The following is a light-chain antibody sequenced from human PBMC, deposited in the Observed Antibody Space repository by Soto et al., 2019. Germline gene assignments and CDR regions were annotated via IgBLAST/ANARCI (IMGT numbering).Light chain of an antibody. J-gene: IGKJ1*01. CDR2: AAS. CDR3: QQTYSALWT. CDR1: QTITIY. Sequence: DIQTTQSPSSLSASVGDRVTISCRASQTITIYLNWYQQKPGKAPKLLIYAASSLHSGVPSRFSGSGSGTDFTLTISSLQPEDFAAYYCQQTYSALWTFGQGTKLEIK. V-gene: IGKV1-39*01.